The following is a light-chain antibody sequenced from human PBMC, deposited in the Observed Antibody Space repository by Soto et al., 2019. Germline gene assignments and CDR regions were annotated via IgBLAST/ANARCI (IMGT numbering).Light chain of an antibody. Sequence: QSALTQPPSVSGSPGQSVTISCTGTSSDVGSYNRVSWYQQPPGTAPKLMIYEVSNRPSGVPDRFSGSKSGDTASLTISGLQAEDEADYYGSSYPSSSTYVFGTGAKVTVL. J-gene: IGLJ1*01. V-gene: IGLV2-18*02. CDR1: SSDVGSYNR. CDR2: EVS. CDR3: SSYPSSSTYV.